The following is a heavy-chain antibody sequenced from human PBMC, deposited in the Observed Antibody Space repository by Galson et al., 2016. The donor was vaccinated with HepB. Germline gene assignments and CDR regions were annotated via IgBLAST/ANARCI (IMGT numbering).Heavy chain of an antibody. CDR1: GFTFSIYG. Sequence: SLRLSCAASGFTFSIYGMHWVRQAPGKGLEWVADIWFDGSKKYYVDSVKGRFTISRDDSKNTLYLQMNSLRAEDTAVYFCARDSLINQDDVFDVWGQGTRVTVSS. D-gene: IGHD5-24*01. CDR2: IWFDGSKK. J-gene: IGHJ3*01. CDR3: ARDSLINQDDVFDV. V-gene: IGHV3-33*01.